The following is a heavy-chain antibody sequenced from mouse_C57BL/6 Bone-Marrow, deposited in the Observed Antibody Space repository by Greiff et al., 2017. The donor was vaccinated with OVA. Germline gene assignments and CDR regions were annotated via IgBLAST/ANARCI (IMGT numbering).Heavy chain of an antibody. Sequence: EVKLVESGEGLVKPGGSLKLSCAASGFTFSSYAMSWVRQTPEKRLEWVAYISSGGGYIYYADTVKGRFTISRDNARNTQYLQMSSLKSEDTAMYYCTREGYYSPLTWYFDVWGTGTTVTVSS. D-gene: IGHD2-12*01. CDR1: GFTFSSYA. V-gene: IGHV5-9-1*02. CDR3: TREGYYSPLTWYFDV. J-gene: IGHJ1*03. CDR2: ISSGGGYI.